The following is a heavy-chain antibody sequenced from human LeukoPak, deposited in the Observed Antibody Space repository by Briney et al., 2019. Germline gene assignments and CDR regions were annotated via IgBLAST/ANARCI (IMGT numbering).Heavy chain of an antibody. V-gene: IGHV4-59*12. CDR3: AGGMMRFGGVIPQGFDY. CDR2: IYYSGST. Sequence: PSETLSLTCTVSGGSISSYYWSWIRQPPRDLLEWIGYIYYSGSTNYNPSLKSRVTISVDRPKNQFSLKLSPVSAADAVVYCCAGGMMRFGGVIPQGFDYWGQGTLVTVSS. CDR1: GGSISSYY. D-gene: IGHD3-16*02. J-gene: IGHJ4*02.